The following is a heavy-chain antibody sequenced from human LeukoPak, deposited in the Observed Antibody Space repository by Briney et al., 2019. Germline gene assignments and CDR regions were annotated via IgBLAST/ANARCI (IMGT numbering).Heavy chain of an antibody. CDR2: IHSSGST. J-gene: IGHJ4*02. Sequence: SDTLSLTWTVSGGSLSGHFWSWFRRPPGKGLENIGYIHSSGSTNYNPSYKSRVTVSLEMSKNQFSLSLSSVTAADTAVYYCAGTTPTYGSGKYYFDYWGQGTLVTVSS. D-gene: IGHD3-10*01. CDR1: GGSLSGHF. V-gene: IGHV4-59*07. CDR3: AGTTPTYGSGKYYFDY.